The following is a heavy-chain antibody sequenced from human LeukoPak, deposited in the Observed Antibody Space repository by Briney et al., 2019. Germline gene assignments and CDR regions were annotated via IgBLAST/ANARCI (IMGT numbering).Heavy chain of an antibody. V-gene: IGHV1-2*06. CDR1: GYTFTGYY. CDR2: INPNSGGT. J-gene: IGHJ4*02. Sequence: ASVKVSCKASGYTFTGYYMHWVRQAPGQGLEWMGRINPNSGGTNYAQKFQGRVTMTRDTSISTAYMELSRLRSDDTAVYYCARTLRSAPLRRSVDYWGQGTLVTVSS. D-gene: IGHD5-12*01. CDR3: ARTLRSAPLRRSVDY.